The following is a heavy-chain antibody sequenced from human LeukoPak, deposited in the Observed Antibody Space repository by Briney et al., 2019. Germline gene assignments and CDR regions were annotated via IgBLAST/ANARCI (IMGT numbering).Heavy chain of an antibody. D-gene: IGHD3-10*01. V-gene: IGHV4-59*01. CDR2: IYYSGNT. J-gene: IGHJ4*02. Sequence: SETLSLTCTVSGASINSYYLSWIRQPPGKGLEWIAYIYYSGNTNKNSSLKSRVTISVDTSKNQFSLKLSSVTAADTAVYYCARVGSTMARDYFDYWGRELWSPSPQ. CDR3: ARVGSTMARDYFDY. CDR1: GASINSYY.